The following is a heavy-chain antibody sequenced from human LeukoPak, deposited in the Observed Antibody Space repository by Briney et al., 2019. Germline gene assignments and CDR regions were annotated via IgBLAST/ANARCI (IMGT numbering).Heavy chain of an antibody. D-gene: IGHD6-13*01. CDR3: ARGKAAAGPGNWFDP. V-gene: IGHV4-4*09. CDR2: IYTTGST. Sequence: PSETLSLTCTVSGSSIGTYSWSWLRQPPGKGLEWVGYIYTTGSTHYNPSLKSRVTMSLDTSKNQLSLKLSSVTAADTAVYYCARGKAAAGPGNWFDPWGQGTLVTVSS. J-gene: IGHJ5*02. CDR1: GSSIGTYS.